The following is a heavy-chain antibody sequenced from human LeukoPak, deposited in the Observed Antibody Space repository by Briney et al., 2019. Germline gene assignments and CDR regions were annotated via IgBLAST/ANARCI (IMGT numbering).Heavy chain of an antibody. J-gene: IGHJ4*02. V-gene: IGHV3-21*01. CDR2: ISSSSSYI. D-gene: IGHD3-10*01. Sequence: GSLRLSCAASGFTFSHARMNWVRQAPGKGLEWVSSISSSSSYIYYADSVKGRFTISRDNAKNSLYLQMNSLRAEDTAVYYCARGLSGSMVYWGQGTLVTVSS. CDR1: GFTFSHAR. CDR3: ARGLSGSMVY.